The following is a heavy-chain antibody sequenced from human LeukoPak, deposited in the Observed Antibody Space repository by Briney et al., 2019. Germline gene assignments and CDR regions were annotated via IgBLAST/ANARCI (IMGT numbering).Heavy chain of an antibody. V-gene: IGHV3-30*04. D-gene: IGHD3-22*01. J-gene: IGHJ2*01. CDR3: ARDGSGYYFETWYFDL. Sequence: GGSLRLSCPASGFTFSSSAMHWVRQAPGKGLKWVGVISYDGSNKYYADSVKGRFTISRDNSKNTLDLQMNSLRAEDTAVYYCARDGSGYYFETWYFDLWGRGTLLTISS. CDR2: ISYDGSNK. CDR1: GFTFSSSA.